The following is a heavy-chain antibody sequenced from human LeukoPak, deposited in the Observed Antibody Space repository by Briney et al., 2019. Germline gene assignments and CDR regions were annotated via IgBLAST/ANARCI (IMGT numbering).Heavy chain of an antibody. V-gene: IGHV3-30-3*01. J-gene: IGHJ5*02. CDR3: ARVKENRRHSSGYYYGEFDP. CDR2: ISYDGSNK. D-gene: IGHD3-22*01. CDR1: GFTFSSYA. Sequence: GGSLRLSCAASGFTFSSYAMHWVRQAPGKGLEWVAVISYDGSNKYYAGSVKGRFTISRDNSKNTLYLQMNSLRAEDTAVYYCARVKENRRHSSGYYYGEFDPWGQGTLVTVSS.